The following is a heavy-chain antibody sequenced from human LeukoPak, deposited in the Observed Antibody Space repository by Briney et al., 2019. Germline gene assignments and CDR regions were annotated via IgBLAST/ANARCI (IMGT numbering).Heavy chain of an antibody. D-gene: IGHD5-12*01. CDR3: ARVRGIVATVNYFDY. J-gene: IGHJ4*02. Sequence: SETLSLTCTVSGGSINTYYWNWIRQPPGKGLEWIGYIYSSGRTNYNPSLKSRVTISVDTSKNQFSPKLSSVTAADTAVYYCARVRGIVATVNYFDYWGQGTLVTVSS. V-gene: IGHV4-59*01. CDR1: GGSINTYY. CDR2: IYSSGRT.